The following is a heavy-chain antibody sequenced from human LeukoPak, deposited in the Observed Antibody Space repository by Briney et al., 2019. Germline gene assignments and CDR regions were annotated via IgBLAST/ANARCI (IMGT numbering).Heavy chain of an antibody. V-gene: IGHV1-2*02. J-gene: IGHJ4*02. Sequence: ASVKVSCKASGYTFSGYYMHWVRQAPGQGLEWMGWINPKSGGTNEAQKFHDRVTITRDTSIRTAYMELSSLRSEDTAVYYCARGNDFWSGYYTLYYFDYWGQGTLVTVSS. CDR2: INPKSGGT. CDR3: ARGNDFWSGYYTLYYFDY. D-gene: IGHD3-3*01. CDR1: GYTFSGYY.